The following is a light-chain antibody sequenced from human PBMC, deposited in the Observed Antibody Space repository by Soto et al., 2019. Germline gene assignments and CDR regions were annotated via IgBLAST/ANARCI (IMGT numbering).Light chain of an antibody. CDR3: RSYKSRSTPDAV. Sequence: SFLTHTSCVSVGPGDSSSISWTGTSSEVGGYNYVSWYQQHPGKAPKPMIYEVSNRTSGVSNRLSRSKSGNTDSLNISGLKAEHDADYQCRSYKSRSTPDAVLGG. CDR2: EVS. CDR1: SSEVGGYNY. J-gene: IGLJ2*01. V-gene: IGLV2-14*01.